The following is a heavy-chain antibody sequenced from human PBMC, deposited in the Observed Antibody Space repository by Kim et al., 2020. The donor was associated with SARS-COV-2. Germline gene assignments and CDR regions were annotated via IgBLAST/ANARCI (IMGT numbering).Heavy chain of an antibody. Sequence: YADSCKGRFTISRDHSQITLYVQMNSLRAEDTAVYYCAKVVTTVRNGMDVWGQGTTVTVSS. V-gene: IGHV3-30-3*02. D-gene: IGHD4-17*01. J-gene: IGHJ6*02. CDR3: AKVVTTVRNGMDV.